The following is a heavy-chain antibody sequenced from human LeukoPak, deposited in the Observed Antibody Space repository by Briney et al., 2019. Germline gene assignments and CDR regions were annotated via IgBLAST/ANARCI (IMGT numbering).Heavy chain of an antibody. D-gene: IGHD3-22*01. CDR3: ASVYYDSSGYDYFDY. CDR2: IYYSGST. CDR1: GGSISSYY. J-gene: IGHJ4*02. V-gene: IGHV4-59*12. Sequence: PSETLSLTCTVSGGSISSYYWSWIRQPPGKGLEWIGYIYYSGSTNYNPSLKSRVTISVDTSKNQFSLKLSSVTAADTAVYYCASVYYDSSGYDYFDYWGQGTLVTVSS.